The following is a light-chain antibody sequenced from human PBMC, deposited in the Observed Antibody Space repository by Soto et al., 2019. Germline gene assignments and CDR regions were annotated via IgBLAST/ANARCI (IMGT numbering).Light chain of an antibody. CDR3: QQYGSSPT. J-gene: IGKJ5*01. V-gene: IGKV3-20*01. CDR2: GAS. Sequence: EIVLTQSPGTLSLSPGERATLSCRASQSVSSSYLAWYQQKPGQAPRLRIYGASSRATGIPDRFSGSGSGTDFPLTISRLEPEDFAVYYCQQYGSSPTFGQGTRLEIK. CDR1: QSVSSSY.